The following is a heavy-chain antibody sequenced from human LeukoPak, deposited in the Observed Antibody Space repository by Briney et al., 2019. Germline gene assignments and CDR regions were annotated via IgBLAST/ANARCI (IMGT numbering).Heavy chain of an antibody. J-gene: IGHJ4*02. CDR2: IYFSGGT. Sequence: PSETLSLTCTVSGDSISSSNCYWGWIRQPPGKGLEWIGSIYFSGGTYYNPSLKSRVTMSVDTSKNQFSLKLSSVTAADTAVYYCARAHPYGSGSYSFDYWGQGTLVTVSS. D-gene: IGHD3-10*01. CDR3: ARAHPYGSGSYSFDY. CDR1: GDSISSSNCY. V-gene: IGHV4-39*07.